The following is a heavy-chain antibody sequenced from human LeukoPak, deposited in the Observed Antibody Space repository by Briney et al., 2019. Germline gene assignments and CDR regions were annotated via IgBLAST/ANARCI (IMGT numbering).Heavy chain of an antibody. CDR1: GFTFRSYA. CDR3: ARKVSGAHVDY. V-gene: IGHV3-23*01. Sequence: PGRSLRLSCAASGFTFRSYAMSWVRQAPGKGLEWVSAISTSGSTFYADSVKGRFTMSRDNSKNTLDLQMNSLRAEDTAVYYCARKVSGAHVDYWGQGTLVTVSS. J-gene: IGHJ4*02. D-gene: IGHD5/OR15-5a*01. CDR2: ISTSGST.